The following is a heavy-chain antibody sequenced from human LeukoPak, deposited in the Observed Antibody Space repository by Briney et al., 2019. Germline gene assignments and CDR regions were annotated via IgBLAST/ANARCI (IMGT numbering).Heavy chain of an antibody. CDR3: ARRPPALGAFDI. V-gene: IGHV4-39*01. CDR1: GGSISRSSYY. CDR2: IYYSDSGIM. J-gene: IGHJ3*02. Sequence: PSETLSLTCTVSGGSISRSSYYWGRIRQPPGKGLEWIGSIYYSDSGIMYYNPSLKSRVTMSADTSKNQFSLRVSSVTAADTAVYYCARRPPALGAFDIWGQGTMVSVSS.